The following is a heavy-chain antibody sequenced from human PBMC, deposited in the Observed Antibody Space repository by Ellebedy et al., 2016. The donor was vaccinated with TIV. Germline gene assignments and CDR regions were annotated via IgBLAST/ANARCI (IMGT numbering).Heavy chain of an antibody. CDR2: IYYSGST. Sequence: GSLRLXXTVSGGSISSYYWSWIRQPPGKGLEWIGYIYYSGSTNYNPSLKSRVTISVDTSKNQFSLKLSSVTAADTAVYYCAREDYYGSGSYPVYWGQGTLVTVSS. J-gene: IGHJ4*02. CDR1: GGSISSYY. D-gene: IGHD3-10*01. CDR3: AREDYYGSGSYPVY. V-gene: IGHV4-59*01.